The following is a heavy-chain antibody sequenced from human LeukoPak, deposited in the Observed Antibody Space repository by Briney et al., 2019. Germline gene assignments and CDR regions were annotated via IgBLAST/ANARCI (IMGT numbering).Heavy chain of an antibody. CDR3: ARALSDILTGYYFDY. CDR2: IYYSGST. D-gene: IGHD3-9*01. CDR1: GGSISSGGYY. J-gene: IGHJ4*02. V-gene: IGHV4-31*03. Sequence: SETLFLTCTVSGGSISSGGYYWSWIRQHPGKGLEWIGYIYYSGSTYYNPSLKSRVTISVDTSKNQFSLKLSSVTAADTAVYYCARALSDILTGYYFDYWGQGTLVTVSS.